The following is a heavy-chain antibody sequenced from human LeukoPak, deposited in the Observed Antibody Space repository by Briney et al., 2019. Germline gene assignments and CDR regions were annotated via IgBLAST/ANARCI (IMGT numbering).Heavy chain of an antibody. V-gene: IGHV4-34*01. Sequence: PSETLSLTCAVYGGSFSGYYWSWIRQPPGKGLEWIGEINHSGSTNYNPFLKSRVTISVDTSKNQFSLKLSSVTAADTAVYYCASWGDYGDFGGWFDPWGQGTLVTVSS. CDR3: ASWGDYGDFGGWFDP. CDR1: GGSFSGYY. J-gene: IGHJ5*02. CDR2: INHSGST. D-gene: IGHD4-17*01.